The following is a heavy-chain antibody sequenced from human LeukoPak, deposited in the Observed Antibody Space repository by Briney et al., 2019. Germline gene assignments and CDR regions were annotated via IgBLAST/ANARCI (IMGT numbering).Heavy chain of an antibody. J-gene: IGHJ6*02. D-gene: IGHD3-9*01. V-gene: IGHV3-30-3*01. Sequence: GGSLRLSCAASGFTFSSYAMHWVRQAPGNGLEWVAVISYDGSNKYYADSVKGRFTISRDNSKNTLYLQMNSLRAEDTAVYYCARDLAGYYSYYYYYGMDVWGQGTTVTVSS. CDR3: ARDLAGYYSYYYYYGMDV. CDR1: GFTFSSYA. CDR2: ISYDGSNK.